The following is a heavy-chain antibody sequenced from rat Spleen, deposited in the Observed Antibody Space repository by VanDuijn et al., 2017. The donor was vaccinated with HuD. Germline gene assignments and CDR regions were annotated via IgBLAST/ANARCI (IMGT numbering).Heavy chain of an antibody. J-gene: IGHJ2*01. CDR3: ATHGTMAARSGYYFDY. D-gene: IGHD1-2*01. Sequence: EVQMVESGGGLAKPGRSLKLSCAASGFTFSNYYMAWVRQAPTKGLEWVASISPSGGSTYYPDSVKGRFTISRDNAKSTLYLQMDSLRSEDTATYYCATHGTMAARSGYYFDYWGQGVMVTVSS. CDR2: ISPSGGST. V-gene: IGHV5-25*01. CDR1: GFTFSNYY.